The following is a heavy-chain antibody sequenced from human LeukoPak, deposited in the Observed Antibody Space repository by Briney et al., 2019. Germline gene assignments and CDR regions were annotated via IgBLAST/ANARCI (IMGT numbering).Heavy chain of an antibody. Sequence: KPSETLSLTCTASGGSISSGDFSWAWFRRPPGQGLEWIATMFHNGDTYYNPSLKSRVTISVDTSKNHFSLRLSSVTAADTAVYSCARHTTIFGVLYNWFDPWGQGTLVTVSS. CDR1: GGSISSGDFS. D-gene: IGHD3-3*01. CDR2: MFHNGDT. CDR3: ARHTTIFGVLYNWFDP. V-gene: IGHV4-39*01. J-gene: IGHJ5*02.